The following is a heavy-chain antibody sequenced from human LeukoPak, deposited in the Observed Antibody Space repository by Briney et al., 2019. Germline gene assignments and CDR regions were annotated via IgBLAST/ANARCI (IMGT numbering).Heavy chain of an antibody. V-gene: IGHV3-48*03. CDR2: ISSSGSTI. CDR1: GFTFSSYE. CDR3: ARVQRSSSGWYEAGLDY. Sequence: PGGSLRLSCAASGFTFSSYEMNWVRQAPGKGLEWVSYISSSGSTIYYADSVKGRFTIYRDNAKNSLYLQMNSLRAEDTAVYYCARVQRSSSGWYEAGLDYWGQGTLVTVSS. D-gene: IGHD6-19*01. J-gene: IGHJ4*02.